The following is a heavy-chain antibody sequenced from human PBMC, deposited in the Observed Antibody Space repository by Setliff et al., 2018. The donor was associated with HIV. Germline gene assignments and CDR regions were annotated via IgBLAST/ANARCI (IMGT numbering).Heavy chain of an antibody. D-gene: IGHD6-13*01. CDR2: ISSSGRTI. CDR1: GFRFSDYY. CDR3: ARHRDPPGSSWIYYYSYMDV. J-gene: IGHJ6*03. Sequence: PGGSLRLSCAASGFRFSDYYMNWIRQAPGKGLEWISSISSSGRTIKYADSVKGRFTISRDNAKRSLYLQMNSLRVEDTAVYYCARHRDPPGSSWIYYYSYMDVWGKGTTVTVSS. V-gene: IGHV3-11*04.